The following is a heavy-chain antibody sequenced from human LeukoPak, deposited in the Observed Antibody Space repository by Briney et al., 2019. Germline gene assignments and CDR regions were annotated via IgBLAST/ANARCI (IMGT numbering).Heavy chain of an antibody. Sequence: GASVKVSCKASGYTLTSYGISWVRQAPGQGLEWMGWISAYNGNTNYAQKLQGRVTMTTDTSTSTAYMELRSLRSDDTAVYYCARVNVVSVVATASRANWFDPWGQGTLVTVSS. V-gene: IGHV1-18*01. CDR2: ISAYNGNT. D-gene: IGHD2-21*02. CDR1: GYTLTSYG. CDR3: ARVNVVSVVATASRANWFDP. J-gene: IGHJ5*02.